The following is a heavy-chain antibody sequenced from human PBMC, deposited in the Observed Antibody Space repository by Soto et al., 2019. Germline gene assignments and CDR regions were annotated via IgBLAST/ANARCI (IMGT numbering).Heavy chain of an antibody. Sequence: QITLKESGLTLVRPTQTLTLTCAFSGFSLSTSGVGVGWIRQPPGKALEWLAVIYWDDSKHYSPSLRSRLSITKDTSKNQVVLTMTNMDPMDTGTYYCAHKGPEDWPLDYWGQGTLVTVYS. D-gene: IGHD3-9*01. J-gene: IGHJ4*02. CDR1: GFSLSTSGVG. CDR2: IYWDDSK. V-gene: IGHV2-5*02. CDR3: AHKGPEDWPLDY.